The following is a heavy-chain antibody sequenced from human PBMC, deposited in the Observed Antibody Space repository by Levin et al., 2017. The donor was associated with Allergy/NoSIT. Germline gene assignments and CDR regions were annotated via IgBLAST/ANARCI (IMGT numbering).Heavy chain of an antibody. V-gene: IGHV3-48*01. D-gene: IGHD3-16*01. CDR1: EFTFSSYS. CDR2: ISSSSNTI. J-gene: IGHJ6*02. CDR3: ARDGYYDYVWGKYYGMDV. Sequence: AGGSLRLSCAASEFTFSSYSMNWVRQAPGKGLEWVSYISSSSNTIYYADSVRGRFTISRDNAKNSLYLQMNSLRAEDTAVYYCARDGYYDYVWGKYYGMDVWGQGTTVTVSS.